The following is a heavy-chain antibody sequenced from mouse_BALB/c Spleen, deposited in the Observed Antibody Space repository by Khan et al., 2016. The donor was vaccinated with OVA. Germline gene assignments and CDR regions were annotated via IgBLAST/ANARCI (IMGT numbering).Heavy chain of an antibody. V-gene: IGHV3-2*02. CDR2: ISYSGST. CDR3: ARDYYGYYFDY. CDR1: GYSITSDCA. J-gene: IGHJ2*01. Sequence: EVQLQESGPGLVKPSQSLSLTCTVTGYSITSDCAWNWIRQFPGNKLEWMGYISYSGSTSYNPSLKSRISITRDTSKNQFFLQLNSVTTEDTAKYDGARDYYGYYFDYWGQGTTLTVSS. D-gene: IGHD1-2*01.